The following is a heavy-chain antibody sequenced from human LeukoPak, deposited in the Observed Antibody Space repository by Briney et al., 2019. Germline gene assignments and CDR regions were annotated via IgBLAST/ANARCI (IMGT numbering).Heavy chain of an antibody. J-gene: IGHJ4*02. D-gene: IGHD3-9*01. CDR1: GGSISPYY. CDR3: ARVSTYHDSLTGYYEPFAY. Sequence: SETLSLTCAVSGGSISPYYWAWIRQPPGKGLDWIGYLYYTGSTSYNPSLKSRVTISLDTSNNQFSLKLSSVTAADTAVYYCARVSTYHDSLTGYYEPFAYWGQGTVVAVSS. CDR2: LYYTGST. V-gene: IGHV4-59*01.